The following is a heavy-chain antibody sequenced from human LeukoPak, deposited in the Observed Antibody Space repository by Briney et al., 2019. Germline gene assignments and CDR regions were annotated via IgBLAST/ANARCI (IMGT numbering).Heavy chain of an antibody. Sequence: GGSLRLSCAASGFTFRRYGMSWVRQAPGKGLEWVSAISGSGGSTYYADSVKGRFTISRDNSKNTLYLQMNSLRAEDTAVYYCAKDGMYSSSSSYYFDYWGQGTLVTVSS. CDR1: GFTFRRYG. D-gene: IGHD6-6*01. CDR2: ISGSGGST. CDR3: AKDGMYSSSSSYYFDY. V-gene: IGHV3-23*01. J-gene: IGHJ4*02.